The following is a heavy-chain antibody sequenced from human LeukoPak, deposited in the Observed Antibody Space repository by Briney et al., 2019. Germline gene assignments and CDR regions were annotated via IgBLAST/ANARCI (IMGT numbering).Heavy chain of an antibody. CDR3: ASGYTSTWYLVLAY. Sequence: PSETLSLTCTVSGDPISTSNYYWGWIRQPPGKGLEWIGSIYYSGITYYNASLKSRVTTSLDTSKNQLSLKVNSVTAADTAVYYCASGYTSTWYLVLAYWGQGTLVTVSS. V-gene: IGHV4-39*07. CDR1: GDPISTSNYY. D-gene: IGHD6-13*01. CDR2: IYYSGIT. J-gene: IGHJ1*01.